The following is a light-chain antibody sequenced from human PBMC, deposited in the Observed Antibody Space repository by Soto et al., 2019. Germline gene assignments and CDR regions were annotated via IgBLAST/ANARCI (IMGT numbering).Light chain of an antibody. V-gene: IGKV3-20*01. Sequence: ELVLTQSPGTLSLSPGERATLSCWASQSVSFSYLAWYQQKPGQAPRLVIYGASSRAAGIPNRFSGSGSGTDFTLTISRLEPEDFAVYYCQQYGSSGTFGQGTKVDIK. CDR3: QQYGSSGT. CDR2: GAS. CDR1: QSVSFSY. J-gene: IGKJ1*01.